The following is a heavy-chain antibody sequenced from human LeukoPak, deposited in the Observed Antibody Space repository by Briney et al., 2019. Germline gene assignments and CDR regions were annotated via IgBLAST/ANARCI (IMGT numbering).Heavy chain of an antibody. J-gene: IGHJ6*04. CDR2: INHSGST. D-gene: IGHD2-2*01. V-gene: IGHV4-34*01. CDR3: ARGVGYCSSTSCPDQSV. CDR1: GGSFSGYY. Sequence: TSETLSLTCAVYGGSFSGYYWGWIRQPPGKGLEWIGEINHSGSTNYNPSLKSRVTISVDTSKNQFSLKLSSVTAADTAVYYCARGVGYCSSTSCPDQSVWGKGTTVTVSS.